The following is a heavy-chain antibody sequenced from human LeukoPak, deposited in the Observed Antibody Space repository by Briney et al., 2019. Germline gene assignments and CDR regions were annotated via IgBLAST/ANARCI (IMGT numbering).Heavy chain of an antibody. Sequence: QPSETLSLTCTVSGGSISSGSYYWSWIRQPAGKGLEWIGRIYTSGSTNYNPSLKSRVTISVDTSKNQFSLKLSSVTAADTAVYYCAKDSFGYDAFDIWGQGTMVTVSS. CDR1: GGSISSGSYY. V-gene: IGHV4-61*02. CDR3: AKDSFGYDAFDI. D-gene: IGHD6-25*01. CDR2: IYTSGST. J-gene: IGHJ3*02.